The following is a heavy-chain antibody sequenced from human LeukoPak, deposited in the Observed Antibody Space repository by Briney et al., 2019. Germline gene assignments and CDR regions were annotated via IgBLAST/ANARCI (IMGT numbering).Heavy chain of an antibody. CDR1: GFTFSGYY. J-gene: IGHJ4*02. CDR3: ARHPPAMANFDY. Sequence: GGSLRLSCAASGFTFSGYYMSWIRQAPGKGLEWVSYISSSGSTIYYADSVKGRFTISRDNAKNSLYLQMSSLRAEDTAVYYCARHPPAMANFDYWGQGTLVTVSS. D-gene: IGHD5-18*01. V-gene: IGHV3-11*01. CDR2: ISSSGSTI.